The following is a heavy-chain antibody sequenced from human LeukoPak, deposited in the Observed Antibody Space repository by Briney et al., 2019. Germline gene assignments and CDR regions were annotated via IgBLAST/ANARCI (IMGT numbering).Heavy chain of an antibody. D-gene: IGHD3-22*01. V-gene: IGHV1-8*01. Sequence: ASVKVSCKASGYTFTSYDINWVRQATGQGLEWMGWMNPNSGNTGYAQKFQGRVTMTRNTSISTAYMELGSLRSEDTAVYYCARSYYDSSGYYILFDYWGQGTLVTVSS. CDR3: ARSYYDSSGYYILFDY. CDR2: MNPNSGNT. J-gene: IGHJ4*02. CDR1: GYTFTSYD.